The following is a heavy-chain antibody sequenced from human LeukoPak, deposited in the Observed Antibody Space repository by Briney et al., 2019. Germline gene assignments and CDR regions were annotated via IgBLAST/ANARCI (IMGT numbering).Heavy chain of an antibody. CDR3: AKDGIGYCTNGVCRYNWFDP. CDR1: GFTFSSYA. D-gene: IGHD2-8*01. CDR2: ISGSGGST. Sequence: PGGSLRLSCAASGFTFSSYAMSWVRQAPGKGLDWVSAISGSGGSTYYADSVKGRFTISRDNSKNTLYLQMNSLRAEDTAVYYCAKDGIGYCTNGVCRYNWFDPWGQGTLVTVSS. J-gene: IGHJ5*02. V-gene: IGHV3-23*01.